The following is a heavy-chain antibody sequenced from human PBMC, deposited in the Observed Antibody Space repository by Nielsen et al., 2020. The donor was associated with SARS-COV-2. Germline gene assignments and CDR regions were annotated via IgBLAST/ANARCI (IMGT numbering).Heavy chain of an antibody. Sequence: ASVKVSCKASGYTFTSYYMHWVRQAPGQGLEWMGIITPSGGSSTYAQKLQGRVTMTRDTSTSTVYMDLSSLRSEDTAVYYCARDRERAFDIWGQGTMVTVSS. V-gene: IGHV1-46*04. CDR2: ITPSGGSS. CDR1: GYTFTSYY. CDR3: ARDRERAFDI. J-gene: IGHJ3*02. D-gene: IGHD1-26*01.